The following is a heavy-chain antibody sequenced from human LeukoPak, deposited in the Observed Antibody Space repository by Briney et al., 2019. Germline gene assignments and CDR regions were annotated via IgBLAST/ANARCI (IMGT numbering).Heavy chain of an antibody. CDR3: ARSRSIPSAAVDY. CDR1: GGSMSDHY. J-gene: IGHJ4*02. Sequence: SGTLSLTCAVSGGSMSDHYWSWIRQPPGMTLEWIGYIYATGSTNYNPSLKSRVTISVDTSKNQFSLKLSSVTAADTAVYYCARSRSIPSAAVDYWGQGTLVTVSS. V-gene: IGHV4-4*09. CDR2: IYATGST. D-gene: IGHD6-13*01.